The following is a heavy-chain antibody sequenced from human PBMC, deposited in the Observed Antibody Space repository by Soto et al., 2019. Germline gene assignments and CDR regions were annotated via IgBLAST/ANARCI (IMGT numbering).Heavy chain of an antibody. V-gene: IGHV3-23*01. D-gene: IGHD3-16*01. CDR3: AKDSERDDYVWGSYLGHFDY. CDR1: GFTFSSYA. CDR2: ISGSGGST. Sequence: GGSLRLSCAASGFTFSSYAMSWVRQAPGKGLEWASAISGSGGSTYYADSVKGRFTISRDNSKNTLYLQMNSLRAEDTAVYYCAKDSERDDYVWGSYLGHFDYWGQGTLVTVSS. J-gene: IGHJ4*02.